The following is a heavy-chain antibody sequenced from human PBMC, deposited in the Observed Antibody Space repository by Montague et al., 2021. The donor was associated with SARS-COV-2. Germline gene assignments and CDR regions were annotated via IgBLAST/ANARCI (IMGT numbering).Heavy chain of an antibody. CDR1: GFTFSSYA. V-gene: IGHV3-30-3*01. CDR3: ARDRSMITFGGVIVIDGMDV. Sequence: SLRLSCAASGFTFSSYAMHWVRQAPGKGLEWVAVISYDGSNKYYADSVKGRFTISRDNSKNTLYLQMNSLRAEDTAVYYCARDRSMITFGGVIVIDGMDVWGQGTTVTVSS. D-gene: IGHD3-16*02. J-gene: IGHJ6*02. CDR2: ISYDGSNK.